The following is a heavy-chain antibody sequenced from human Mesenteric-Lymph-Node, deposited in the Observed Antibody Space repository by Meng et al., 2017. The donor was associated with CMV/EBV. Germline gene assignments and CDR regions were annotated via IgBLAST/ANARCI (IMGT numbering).Heavy chain of an antibody. CDR3: ARLISYYDFWSGYYLDY. J-gene: IGHJ4*02. Sequence: GESLKISCAASGFTFSSYEMNWVRQAPGKGLEWVSYISSSGSTIYYADSVKGRFTISRDNAKNSLYLQMNSLRAEDTAVYYCARLISYYDFWSGYYLDYWGQGTLVTVSS. V-gene: IGHV3-48*03. D-gene: IGHD3-3*01. CDR1: GFTFSSYE. CDR2: ISSSGSTI.